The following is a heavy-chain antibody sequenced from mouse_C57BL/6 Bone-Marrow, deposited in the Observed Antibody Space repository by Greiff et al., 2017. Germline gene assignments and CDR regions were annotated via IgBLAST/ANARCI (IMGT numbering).Heavy chain of an antibody. CDR1: GFTFTDYY. V-gene: IGHV7-3*01. CDR3: ARYTVATPFDC. J-gene: IGHJ2*01. Sequence: EVKLVESGGGLVQPGGSLSLSCAASGFTFTDYYMSWVRQPPGKALEWLGFIRNKANGYTTEYSASVKGRFTISRDNSQSILYLQMNALGAEDSATYYCARYTVATPFDCWGQGTTLTVSS. D-gene: IGHD1-1*01. CDR2: IRNKANGYTT.